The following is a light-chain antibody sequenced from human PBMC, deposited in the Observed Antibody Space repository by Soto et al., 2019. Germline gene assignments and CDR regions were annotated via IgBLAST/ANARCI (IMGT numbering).Light chain of an antibody. CDR2: EKN. J-gene: IGLJ1*01. CDR3: QSYDNSLSGYV. CDR1: SSNIGAGYE. V-gene: IGLV1-40*01. Sequence: QSVLTQPPSVSEAPGQRVTISCTGSSSNIGAGYEAHWYQQVPGTAPKLLIYEKNNRPSGVPDRFSGSKSGTSASLAITGLHAEDEAEYYCQSYDNSLSGYVFGTGTKVNVL.